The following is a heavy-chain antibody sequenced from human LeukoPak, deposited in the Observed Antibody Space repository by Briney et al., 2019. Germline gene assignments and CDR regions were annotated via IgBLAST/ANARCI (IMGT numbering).Heavy chain of an antibody. CDR1: GYTFTNYY. Sequence: ASVTVSCKATGYTFTNYYIHWVRKAPAQGHEWMGMINPSYGRKNHAHKFQGRVVTTRDTSSSTDSMELSSLGSDDAAGYYYAGEDHGVYHDYWGQGTLVIVSS. V-gene: IGHV1-46*03. CDR3: AGEDHGVYHDY. CDR2: INPSYGRK. D-gene: IGHD4-17*01. J-gene: IGHJ4*02.